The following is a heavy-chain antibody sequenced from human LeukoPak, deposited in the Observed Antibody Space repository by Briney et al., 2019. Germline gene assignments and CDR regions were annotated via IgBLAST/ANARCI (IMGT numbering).Heavy chain of an antibody. D-gene: IGHD2-15*01. V-gene: IGHV1-24*01. Sequence: GASVKVSCKVSGYTLTELSMHWVRQAPGKGLEWMGGSDPEDGETIYAQKFQGRVTMTEDTSTDTAYMELSSLRSEDTAEYYCATLVVVGLKDDYWGQGILVTVSS. CDR3: ATLVVVGLKDDY. CDR1: GYTLTELS. CDR2: SDPEDGET. J-gene: IGHJ4*02.